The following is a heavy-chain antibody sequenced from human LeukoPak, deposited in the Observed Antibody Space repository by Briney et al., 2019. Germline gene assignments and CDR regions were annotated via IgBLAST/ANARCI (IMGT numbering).Heavy chain of an antibody. J-gene: IGHJ4*02. V-gene: IGHV1-2*02. CDR2: INPNTGVT. CDR1: GYTFTGYY. Sequence: ASVKVSCKASGYTFTGYYMHWVRQAPGQGLEWMGWINPNTGVTNYAQKFQGRVTMTRDTSISTAYMELSRLRSDDTAVYYCARYYALHYDFWSGGGFDYWGQGTLVTVSS. CDR3: ARYYALHYDFWSGGGFDY. D-gene: IGHD3-3*01.